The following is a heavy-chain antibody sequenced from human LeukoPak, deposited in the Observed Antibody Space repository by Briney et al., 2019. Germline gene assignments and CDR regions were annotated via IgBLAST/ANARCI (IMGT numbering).Heavy chain of an antibody. V-gene: IGHV3-23*01. J-gene: IGHJ3*01. D-gene: IGHD3-9*01. CDR1: GFTFSSYA. CDR2: ISNSGGST. Sequence: QPGGSLRLSCAASGFTFSSYAMSWVRQAPGKGLEWVSTISNSGGSTYYADSVKGRFTISRDNSKNTLYLQMNSLRAEDTAVYYCAKHLSTVYYKIAFDVWGQGTMVTVSS. CDR3: AKHLSTVYYKIAFDV.